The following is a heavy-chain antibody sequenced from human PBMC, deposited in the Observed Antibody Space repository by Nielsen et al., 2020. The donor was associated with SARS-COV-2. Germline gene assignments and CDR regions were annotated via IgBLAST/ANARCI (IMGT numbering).Heavy chain of an antibody. CDR3: AKVKGSTVYYYGMDV. CDR1: GFTFDDYG. CDR2: INWNGGST. J-gene: IGHJ6*02. D-gene: IGHD1-26*01. V-gene: IGHV3-20*04. Sequence: GKSLKISCAASGFTFDDYGMSWVRQAPGKGLEWVSGINWNGGSTGYADSVKGRFTISRDNSKNTLYLQMSSLRAEDTAIYFCAKVKGSTVYYYGMDVWGQGTTVTVSS.